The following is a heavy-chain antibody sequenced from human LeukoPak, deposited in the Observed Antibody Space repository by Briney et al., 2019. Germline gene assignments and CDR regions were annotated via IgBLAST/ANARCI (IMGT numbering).Heavy chain of an antibody. J-gene: IGHJ4*02. CDR1: GFTFSSYG. CDR3: AKAYYDFWSGVDY. CDR2: ISGSGGST. Sequence: GGTLRLSCAASGFTFSSYGMSWVRQAPGKGLEWVSAISGSGGSTYYADSVKGRFTISRDNSKNTLYLQMNSLRAEDTAVYYCAKAYYDFWSGVDYWGQGTLVTVSS. D-gene: IGHD3-3*01. V-gene: IGHV3-23*01.